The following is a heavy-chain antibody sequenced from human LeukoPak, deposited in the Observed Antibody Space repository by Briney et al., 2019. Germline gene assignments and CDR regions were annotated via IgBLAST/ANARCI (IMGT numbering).Heavy chain of an antibody. CDR2: IYSGGST. CDR3: ARAMVRGVIYYYYGMDV. D-gene: IGHD3-10*01. CDR1: GFTVSSNY. V-gene: IGHV3-66*01. J-gene: IGHJ6*02. Sequence: GGALRLSCAASGFTVSSNYMSWVRQAPGKGLEWVSVIYSGGSTYYADSVKGRFTISRDNSKNTLYLQMNSLRAEDTAVYYCARAMVRGVIYYYYGMDVWGQGTTVTVPS.